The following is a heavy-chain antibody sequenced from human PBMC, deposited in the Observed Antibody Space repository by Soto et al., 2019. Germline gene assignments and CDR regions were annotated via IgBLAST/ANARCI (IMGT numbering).Heavy chain of an antibody. CDR3: VRWGYGSNSLEF. Sequence: ASVKVSCKTSGYIFTGYFIHWVRQTPGQGLQWMGRITPNSGDTKYGQTFQGRGTFTRDTSTSTAYMELSGLRSDDTALYYCVRWGYGSNSLEFWGQGTLVTVSS. CDR1: GYIFTGYF. V-gene: IGHV1-2*06. D-gene: IGHD4-17*01. CDR2: ITPNSGDT. J-gene: IGHJ4*03.